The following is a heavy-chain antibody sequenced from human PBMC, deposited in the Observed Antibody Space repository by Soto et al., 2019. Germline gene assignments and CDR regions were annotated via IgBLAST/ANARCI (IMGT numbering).Heavy chain of an antibody. V-gene: IGHV1-3*04. J-gene: IGHJ4*02. Sequence: QVQLVQSGAEVKKLGASVRVSCKASGYIFTDYAIHWVRQAPGQRLEWMGWINTGTDKTEYSQTFQGRVTFTRDTSANTAYMELNSLRSEDTAVYYCARDRPLVVTNWGQGTLVTVSS. D-gene: IGHD5-12*01. CDR3: ARDRPLVVTN. CDR1: GYIFTDYA. CDR2: INTGTDKT.